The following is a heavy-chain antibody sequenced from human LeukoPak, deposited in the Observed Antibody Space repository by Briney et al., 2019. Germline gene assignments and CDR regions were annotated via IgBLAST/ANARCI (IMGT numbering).Heavy chain of an antibody. CDR3: SRRERSGAVAATIIGY. J-gene: IGHJ4*02. CDR1: GYSFTSYS. Sequence: KPRNISGMGSGYSFTSYSIGWVRQMPGKGLEWMGITYPGDSDTRYSPSLQGQVTSSADTAVSSDYLQWSSLKAPAAAMYYCSRRERSGAVAATIIGYWGQGTLVTVSS. D-gene: IGHD6-19*01. CDR2: TYPGDSDT. V-gene: IGHV5-51*01.